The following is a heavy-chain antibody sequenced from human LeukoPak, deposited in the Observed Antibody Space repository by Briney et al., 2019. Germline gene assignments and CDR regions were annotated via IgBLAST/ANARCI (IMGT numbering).Heavy chain of an antibody. V-gene: IGHV1-18*01. CDR1: GYTFTSYG. Sequence: ASVKVSCKASGYTFTSYGISWVRQAPGQGLEWMGWISAYNGNTNYAQKLQGRVTMTTDTSTSTAYMELRSLRSDDTAVYYCARDPLKCSGGSCFDYWGQGTLVTVSS. D-gene: IGHD2-15*01. CDR3: ARDPLKCSGGSCFDY. CDR2: ISAYNGNT. J-gene: IGHJ4*02.